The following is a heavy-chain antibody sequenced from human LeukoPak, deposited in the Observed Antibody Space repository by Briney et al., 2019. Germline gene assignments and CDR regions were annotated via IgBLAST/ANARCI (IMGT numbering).Heavy chain of an antibody. CDR2: INTNTGNP. V-gene: IGHV7-4-1*02. J-gene: IGHJ4*02. CDR3: ARGGYSGYDFVPVGY. D-gene: IGHD5-12*01. CDR1: GYTFTSYA. Sequence: ASVKVSCKASGYTFTSYAMNWVRQAPGQGLEWMGWINTNTGNPTYAQGFTGRFVFSLDTPVSTAYLQISSLKAEDTAVYYCARGGYSGYDFVPVGYWGQGTLVTVSS.